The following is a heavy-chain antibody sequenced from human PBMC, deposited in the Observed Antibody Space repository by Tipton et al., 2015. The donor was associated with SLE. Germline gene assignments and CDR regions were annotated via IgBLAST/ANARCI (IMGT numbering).Heavy chain of an antibody. Sequence: TLSLTCTVSGGSISSNNYYWGWIRQPPGKGLEWIGNIYYSGSTYYNPSLRSRVTISVDTSKNQFSLKLTSVTAADTAMYFCARVDISTYYYYYYMDVWGKGTTVTVSS. CDR3: ARVDISTYYYYYYMDV. CDR2: IYYSGST. D-gene: IGHD2-2*01. V-gene: IGHV4-39*07. CDR1: GGSISSNNYY. J-gene: IGHJ6*03.